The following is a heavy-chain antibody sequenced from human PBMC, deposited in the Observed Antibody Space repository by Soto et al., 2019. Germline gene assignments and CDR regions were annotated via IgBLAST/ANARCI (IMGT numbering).Heavy chain of an antibody. CDR2: IYPGDSDT. CDR3: ASGRTTVTTGYYFDY. CDR1: GYSFTSYW. Sequence: GESLKISCKGSGYSFTSYWIGWVRQMPGKGLEWMGIIYPGDSDTRYSPSFQGQVTISADKSISTAYLQWSSLKASDTAMYYCASGRTTVTTGYYFDYWGQGTLVTV. V-gene: IGHV5-51*01. D-gene: IGHD4-17*01. J-gene: IGHJ4*02.